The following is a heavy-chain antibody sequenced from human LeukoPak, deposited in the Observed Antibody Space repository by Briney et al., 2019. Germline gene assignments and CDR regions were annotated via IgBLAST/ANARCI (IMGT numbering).Heavy chain of an antibody. Sequence: GGSLRLSCAASGFTFSGYAMSRVRQAPGKGLEWVSAISGSGGSTYYADSVKGRFTISRDNSKNTLYLQMNSLRAEDTAVYYCAKLYDILTNFDYWGQGTLVTVSS. CDR2: ISGSGGST. J-gene: IGHJ4*02. V-gene: IGHV3-23*01. D-gene: IGHD3-9*01. CDR1: GFTFSGYA. CDR3: AKLYDILTNFDY.